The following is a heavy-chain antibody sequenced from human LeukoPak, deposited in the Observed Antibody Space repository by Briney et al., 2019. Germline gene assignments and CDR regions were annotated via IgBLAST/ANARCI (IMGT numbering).Heavy chain of an antibody. CDR3: ARDFIPYDSSGYYFAY. V-gene: IGHV1-18*01. CDR2: ISAYNGNT. CDR1: GYTFTSYG. D-gene: IGHD3-22*01. J-gene: IGHJ4*02. Sequence: GASVKVSCNASGYTFTSYGISWVRQAPGQGLEWMGWISAYNGNTNYAQKLQGRVTMTTDTSTSTAYMELRSLRSDDTAVYYCARDFIPYDSSGYYFAYWGQGTLVTVSS.